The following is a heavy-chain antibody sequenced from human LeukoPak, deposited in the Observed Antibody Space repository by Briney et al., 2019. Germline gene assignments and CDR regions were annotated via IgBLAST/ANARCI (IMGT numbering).Heavy chain of an antibody. D-gene: IGHD3-10*01. Sequence: SETLSLTCTVSGGSITSSTYYWGWIRQPPGKGLEWTGSMYYSGNTYYNPSLKSRVTISVDTSRDQFSLKLSFVTAADTAVYCGARTGFGGNHFDHWGQGTLVTVSS. J-gene: IGHJ4*02. V-gene: IGHV4-39*01. CDR3: ARTGFGGNHFDH. CDR1: GGSITSSTYY. CDR2: MYYSGNT.